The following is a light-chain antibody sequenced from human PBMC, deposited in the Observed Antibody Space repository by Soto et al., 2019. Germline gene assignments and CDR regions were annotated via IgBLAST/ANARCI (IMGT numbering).Light chain of an antibody. CDR2: WAS. CDR1: QTVLYSPDNKNY. CDR3: HQFYSAPCT. Sequence: IVLTQSPDSLAVSPGERAIINCKSSQTVLYSPDNKNYFAWYQQRPGQPPKLLINWASARESGVPDRFSGSGSGTDVTLTISSLQAEDVAVYYCHQFYSAPCTFGQGTKLEIK. V-gene: IGKV4-1*01. J-gene: IGKJ2*02.